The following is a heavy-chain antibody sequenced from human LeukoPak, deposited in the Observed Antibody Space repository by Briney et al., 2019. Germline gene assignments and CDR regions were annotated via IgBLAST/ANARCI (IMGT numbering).Heavy chain of an antibody. V-gene: IGHV3-11*04. CDR1: GGSISSYY. J-gene: IGHJ3*01. D-gene: IGHD6-13*01. CDR3: ARDKLGYDAFDL. Sequence: LSLTCTVSGGSISSYYMTWIRQAPGKGLEWLSYISSSSSTIYYADSVKGRFTISRDNAKISLYLQMNSLRAEDTAVYYCARDKLGYDAFDLWGQGTMVTVSS. CDR2: ISSSSSTI.